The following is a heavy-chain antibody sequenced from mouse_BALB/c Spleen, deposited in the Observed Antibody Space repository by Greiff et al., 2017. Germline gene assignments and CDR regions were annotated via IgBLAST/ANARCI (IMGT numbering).Heavy chain of an antibody. D-gene: IGHD2-4*01. CDR1: GFTFSSFG. V-gene: IGHV5-17*02. Sequence: EVHLVESGGGLVQPGGSRKLSCAASGFTFSSFGMHWVRQAPEKGLEWVAYISSGSSTIDYADTVKGRFTISRDNPKNTLFLQMTSLRSEDTAMYYCERSRDYDGYYYAMDYWGQGTSVTVSS. J-gene: IGHJ4*01. CDR3: ERSRDYDGYYYAMDY. CDR2: ISSGSSTI.